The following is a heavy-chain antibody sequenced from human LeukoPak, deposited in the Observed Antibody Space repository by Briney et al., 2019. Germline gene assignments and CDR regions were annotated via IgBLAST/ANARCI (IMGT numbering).Heavy chain of an antibody. D-gene: IGHD1-26*01. CDR2: IKEDGSEK. CDR3: AGRGSTDY. Sequence: GGSLRLSCAASGFSFSGYWMTWVRQAPGKGLEWVANIKEDGSEKYYADFVKGRFTISRDNAKNSLGLQMNSLRAEDTAVYYCAGRGSTDYWGQGTLVTVSS. V-gene: IGHV3-7*03. J-gene: IGHJ4*02. CDR1: GFSFSGYW.